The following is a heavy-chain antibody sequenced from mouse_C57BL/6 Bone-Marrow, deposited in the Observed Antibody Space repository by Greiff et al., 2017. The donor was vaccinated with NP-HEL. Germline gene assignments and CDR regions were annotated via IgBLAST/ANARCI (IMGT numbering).Heavy chain of an antibody. CDR1: GYTFTDYY. Sequence: EVQLQQSGPVLVKPGASVKMSCKASGYTFTDYYMNWVKQSHGKSLEWIGVINPYNGGTSYNQKFKGKATLTVDKSSSTAYMELNSLTSEDSAVYYCARAGYYGSFYAMDYWGQGTSVTVSS. D-gene: IGHD1-1*01. J-gene: IGHJ4*01. CDR3: ARAGYYGSFYAMDY. V-gene: IGHV1-19*01. CDR2: INPYNGGT.